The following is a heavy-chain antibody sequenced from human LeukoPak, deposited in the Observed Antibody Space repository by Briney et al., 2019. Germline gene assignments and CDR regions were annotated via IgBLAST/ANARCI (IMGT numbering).Heavy chain of an antibody. CDR2: DYHGGNT. J-gene: IGHJ3*02. CDR1: GYSISSGYY. V-gene: IGHV4-38-2*02. D-gene: IGHD5-12*01. Sequence: SETLSLTCTVSGYSISSGYYWGWIRQPPGKGLEWIGSDYHGGNTYYNPSLKSRVTMSIDTSKNQLSLNLYSVTAADTAVYYCARVMGRIVAPNAFDIWGQGTMVTVSS. CDR3: ARVMGRIVAPNAFDI.